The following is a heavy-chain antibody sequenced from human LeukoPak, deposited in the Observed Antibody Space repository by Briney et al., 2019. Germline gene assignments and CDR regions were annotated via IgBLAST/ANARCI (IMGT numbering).Heavy chain of an antibody. CDR1: GYRFTSYW. CDR3: ARRLFSGFDWSTRDAFDI. J-gene: IGHJ3*02. Sequence: GESLKISCKGSGYRFTSYWLGWVRQIPGKGLEWMGIIYPGDSDTRYSPSFQGQVTISADKSISTAYPQWSSLKASDTALYSCARRLFSGFDWSTRDAFDIWGQGTMVTVSS. D-gene: IGHD3-9*01. V-gene: IGHV5-51*01. CDR2: IYPGDSDT.